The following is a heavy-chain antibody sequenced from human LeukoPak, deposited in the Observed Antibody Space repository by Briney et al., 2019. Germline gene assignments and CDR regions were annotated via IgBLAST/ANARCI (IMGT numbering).Heavy chain of an antibody. CDR3: ARVKQLVRGRYFDL. Sequence: SETLSLTCTVSGGSISSSSYYWGWIRQPPGKGLEWIGSIYYSGSTYYNPSLKSRVTISVDTSKNQFSLKLSSVTAADTAVYYCARVKQLVRGRYFDLWGRGTLVTVSS. CDR2: IYYSGST. V-gene: IGHV4-39*01. J-gene: IGHJ2*01. CDR1: GGSISSSSYY. D-gene: IGHD6-6*01.